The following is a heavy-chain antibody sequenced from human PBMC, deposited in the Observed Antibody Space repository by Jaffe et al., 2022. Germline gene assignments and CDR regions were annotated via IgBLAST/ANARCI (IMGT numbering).Heavy chain of an antibody. D-gene: IGHD2-2*01. CDR2: ISGSGGST. Sequence: EVQLLESGGGLVQPGGSLRLSCAASGFTFSSYAMSWVRQAPGKGLEWVSAISGSGGSTYYADSVKGRFTISRDNSKNTLYLQMNSLRAEDTAVYYCAKAGIVVVPAAMLNYFDYWGQGTLVTVSS. CDR3: AKAGIVVVPAAMLNYFDY. V-gene: IGHV3-23*01. J-gene: IGHJ4*02. CDR1: GFTFSSYA.